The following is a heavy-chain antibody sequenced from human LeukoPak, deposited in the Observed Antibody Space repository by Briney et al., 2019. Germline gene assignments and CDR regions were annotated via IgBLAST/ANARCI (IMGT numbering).Heavy chain of an antibody. Sequence: GASVKVSCKASGYTFTSYDTKWVRQAPGQGLEWMGWMNPNSGNTGYAQKFQGRVTITRSTSISTAYMELSSLRSEDTAVYYCARDFITGTTPWGQGTLVTVSS. CDR2: MNPNSGNT. V-gene: IGHV1-8*03. J-gene: IGHJ5*02. CDR1: GYTFTSYD. CDR3: ARDFITGTTP. D-gene: IGHD1-7*01.